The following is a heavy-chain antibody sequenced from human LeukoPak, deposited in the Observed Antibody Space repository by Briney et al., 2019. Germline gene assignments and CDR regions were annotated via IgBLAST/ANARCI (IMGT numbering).Heavy chain of an antibody. CDR3: ARAVRLANWNYVYYYGMDV. J-gene: IGHJ6*02. V-gene: IGHV4-59*01. CDR2: IYYSGST. CDR1: GGSISSYY. D-gene: IGHD1-7*01. Sequence: SETLSPTCTVSGGSISSYYWSWIRQPPGKGLEWIGYIYYSGSTNYNPSLKSRVTISVDTSKNQFSLKLSSVTAADTAVYYRARAVRLANWNYVYYYGMDVWGQGTTVTVSS.